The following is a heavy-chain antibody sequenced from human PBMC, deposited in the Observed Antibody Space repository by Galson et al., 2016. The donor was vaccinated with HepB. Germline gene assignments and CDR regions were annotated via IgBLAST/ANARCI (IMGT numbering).Heavy chain of an antibody. D-gene: IGHD3-16*01. CDR3: AADRLGGLDY. J-gene: IGHJ4*02. V-gene: IGHV1-58*01. CDR1: GFTFGSTA. CDR2: IVVGSGNT. Sequence: SVKVSCKASGFTFGSTAVHWVRQARGQPLEWIGWIVVGSGNTNFAQNLQGRVTFTRDISTNTAYMELSGLRSDDTAIYYCAADRLGGLDYWGQGTQVTVSS.